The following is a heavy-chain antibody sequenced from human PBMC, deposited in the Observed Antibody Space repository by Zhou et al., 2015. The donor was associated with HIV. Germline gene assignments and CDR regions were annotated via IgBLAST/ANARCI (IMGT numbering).Heavy chain of an antibody. D-gene: IGHD3-10*01. Sequence: DVRLVESGGGLVRPGESLVVSCAASGFTFTNAWMTWVRQASGNGLQWVGHIRSKINNYATAYAASVKGRFTISRDDSTNMAYLQMNSLKIDDTAVYYCARDQEDSTDWVGLDPWGQGTLVTVSS. V-gene: IGHV3-73*01. CDR1: GFTFTNAW. CDR2: IRSKINNYAT. CDR3: ARDQEDSTDWVGLDP. J-gene: IGHJ5*02.